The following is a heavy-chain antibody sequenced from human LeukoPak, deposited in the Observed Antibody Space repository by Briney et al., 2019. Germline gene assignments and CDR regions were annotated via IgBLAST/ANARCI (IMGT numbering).Heavy chain of an antibody. CDR3: ASCNAKTSLTNFDY. V-gene: IGHV4-39*01. J-gene: IGHJ4*02. Sequence: SETLSLTCTVSGASITSTTNSWGWIRQPPGGGLEWLGCFSYGETTYYNPSLKSRVTISVDTSKNQFSLKLSSVTAADTAVYYCASCNAKTSLTNFDYWGQGTLVTVSS. D-gene: IGHD2/OR15-2a*01. CDR1: GASITSTTNS. CDR2: FSYGETT.